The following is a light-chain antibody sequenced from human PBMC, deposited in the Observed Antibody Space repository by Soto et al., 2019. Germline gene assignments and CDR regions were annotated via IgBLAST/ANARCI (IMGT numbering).Light chain of an antibody. V-gene: IGKV3-15*01. J-gene: IGKJ4*01. CDR2: GAY. CDR1: QSVNTN. Sequence: EIEVTQSPATLSVSPGERATLSCRASQSVNTNLAWYQQKLGQAPRLLIYGAYTRAPGIPARFSGSGSGTEFTLTVSSLQSEDFAISYCQQYNHRPPWLTFGGGTKVEVK. CDR3: QQYNHRPPWLT.